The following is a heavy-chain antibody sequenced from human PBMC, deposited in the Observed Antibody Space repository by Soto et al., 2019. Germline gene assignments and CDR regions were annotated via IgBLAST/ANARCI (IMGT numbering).Heavy chain of an antibody. D-gene: IGHD1-20*01. V-gene: IGHV4-34*01. J-gene: IGHJ4*02. CDR2: IYHSGST. Sequence: QVQLQEWGAGLLKPSETLSLTCAVSGGSLSDYYWIWIRQFPGKGLEWIGEIYHSGSTNYNPSGKSRVTISVETSMNQVSLQLRSVTAADTAIYFCERGEAYYNYPALWGQGMLVTVSS. CDR3: ERGEAYYNYPAL. CDR1: GGSLSDYY.